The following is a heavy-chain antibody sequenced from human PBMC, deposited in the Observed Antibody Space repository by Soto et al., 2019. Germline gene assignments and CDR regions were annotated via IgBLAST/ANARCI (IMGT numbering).Heavy chain of an antibody. CDR2: ISGSGGST. V-gene: IGHV3-23*01. J-gene: IGHJ4*02. CDR1: GFTFSSYA. Sequence: GSLRLSCAASGFTFSSYAMSWVRQAPGKGLEWVSAISGSGGSTYYADSVKGRFTISRDNSKNTLYLQMNSLRAEDTAVYYCAKGSAVDTAMVKIFDYWGQGTLVTVSS. CDR3: AKGSAVDTAMVKIFDY. D-gene: IGHD5-18*01.